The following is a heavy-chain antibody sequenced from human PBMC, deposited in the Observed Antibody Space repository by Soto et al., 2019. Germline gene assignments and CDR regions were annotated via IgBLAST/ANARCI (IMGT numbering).Heavy chain of an antibody. V-gene: IGHV4-30-4*01. CDR2: IFYSGST. J-gene: IGHJ4*02. CDR3: ASANCGGDCSYRHDRYYFES. D-gene: IGHD2-21*02. Sequence: QVQLQESGPGLVKPSQSLSLTCTVSGGSITSDDYYWSWIRQPPGRGLEWIGYIFYSGSTHYNPSLKSRFIILLDTSKKQVSLKLSSVTAADTAVYYCASANCGGDCSYRHDRYYFESWGQGTLVTVSS. CDR1: GGSITSDDYY.